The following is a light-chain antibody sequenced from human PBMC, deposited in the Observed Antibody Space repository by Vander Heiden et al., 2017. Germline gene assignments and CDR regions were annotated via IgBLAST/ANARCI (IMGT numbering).Light chain of an antibody. V-gene: IGKV1-5*01. J-gene: IGKJ1*01. CDR2: DAS. Sequence: DIQMTQSPSTLSASVGDRVTITCRASQSISSWLAWYQQKPGKGPKLLIYDASSLESGVPSRFSGSGSGTEFTLTISSLQPDDFATYYGQQYNSSRTFGQGTKVEIK. CDR3: QQYNSSRT. CDR1: QSISSW.